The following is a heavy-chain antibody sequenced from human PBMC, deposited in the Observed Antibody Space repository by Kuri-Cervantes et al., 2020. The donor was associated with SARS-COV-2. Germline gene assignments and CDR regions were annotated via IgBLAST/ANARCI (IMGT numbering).Heavy chain of an antibody. CDR3: AREFVPGDFDL. CDR2: ISSNGGST. D-gene: IGHD3-10*01. Sequence: LSLTCAASGFTFSSYAMHWVRQAPGKGLEYVSAISSNGGSTYHANSVKGRFTISRDNSKNTLYLQMGSLRAEDMAVYYCAREFVPGDFDLWGRGTLVTVSS. V-gene: IGHV3-64*01. CDR1: GFTFSSYA. J-gene: IGHJ2*01.